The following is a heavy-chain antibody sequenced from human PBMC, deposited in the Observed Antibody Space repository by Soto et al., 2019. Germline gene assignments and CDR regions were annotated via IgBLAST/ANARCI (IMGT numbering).Heavy chain of an antibody. Sequence: QVHLVQSGAAVKKPGASVKVSCKASGYTFTSYGISWMRQAPGQGLEWMGWISAYNGNTNYAQKLQGRVTMTTDTSTSTAYMELRSLRSDDTAVYYCVVAAQPYYFDYWGQGTMVTVSS. D-gene: IGHD2-15*01. V-gene: IGHV1-18*01. CDR2: ISAYNGNT. CDR3: VVAAQPYYFDY. J-gene: IGHJ4*02. CDR1: GYTFTSYG.